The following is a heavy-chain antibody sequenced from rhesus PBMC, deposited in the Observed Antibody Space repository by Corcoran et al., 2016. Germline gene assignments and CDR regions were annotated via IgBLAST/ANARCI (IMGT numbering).Heavy chain of an antibody. J-gene: IGHJ4*01. V-gene: IGHV4-169*01. CDR2: SYGRGGST. CDR3: AGYSGSWKFPY. Sequence: QLQLQESGPGLVKPSETLSVTCAVSGGSIRRSYWSWIRQAPGKGLEWIGYSYGRGGSTNYNPSLKSRVTLSVDTSKNQLSLKLSSVTAADTAVYYCAGYSGSWKFPYWGQGVLVTVSS. CDR1: GGSIRRSY. D-gene: IGHD6-25*01.